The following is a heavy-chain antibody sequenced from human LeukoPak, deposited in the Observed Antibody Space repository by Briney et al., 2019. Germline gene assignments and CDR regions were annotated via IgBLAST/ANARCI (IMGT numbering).Heavy chain of an antibody. D-gene: IGHD3-9*01. J-gene: IGHJ5*02. CDR1: GGSISSYY. CDR3: ARNRVLRYFDWTRGFDP. V-gene: IGHV4-59*12. Sequence: ASETLSLTCTVSGGSISSYYWSWIRQPPGKGLEWIGYIYYSGSTNYNPSLKSRVTISVDTSKNQFSLKLSSVTAADTAVYYCARNRVLRYFDWTRGFDPWGQGTLVTVSS. CDR2: IYYSGST.